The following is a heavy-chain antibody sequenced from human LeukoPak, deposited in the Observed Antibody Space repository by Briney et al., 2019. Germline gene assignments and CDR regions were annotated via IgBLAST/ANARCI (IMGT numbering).Heavy chain of an antibody. CDR1: GGSISNGDHY. J-gene: IGHJ3*02. CDR3: ARVLLAAADAFDI. V-gene: IGHV4-34*01. Sequence: SETLSLTCTVSGGSISNGDHYWSWIRQPPGKGLEWIGEINHSGSTNYYPSLKSRVTISVDTSKNQFSLKLSSVTAADTAVYYCARVLLAAADAFDIWGQGTMVTVSS. D-gene: IGHD6-13*01. CDR2: INHSGST.